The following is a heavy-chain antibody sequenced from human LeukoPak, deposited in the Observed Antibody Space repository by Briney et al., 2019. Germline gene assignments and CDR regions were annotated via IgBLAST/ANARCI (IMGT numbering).Heavy chain of an antibody. J-gene: IGHJ5*02. D-gene: IGHD3-22*01. Sequence: SPSETLSLACTVSGGSISSYHWSWIRQPPGKGLECIGYIYYSGSTHYNPSLKSRVTISVDTSKNQFSLKLSSVTAADTAVYYCARDNYYDSSGYYSLYNWFDPWGQGTLVTVSS. CDR3: ARDNYYDSSGYYSLYNWFDP. CDR1: GGSISSYH. V-gene: IGHV4-59*01. CDR2: IYYSGST.